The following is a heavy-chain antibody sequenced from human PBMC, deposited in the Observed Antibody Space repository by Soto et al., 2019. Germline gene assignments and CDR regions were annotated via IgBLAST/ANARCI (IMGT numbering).Heavy chain of an antibody. D-gene: IGHD3-3*01. CDR2: VSYRGIT. Sequence: PSETLSLTCTVSGGSVRSDSYFWSWVRQPPGKGLEWIGYVSYRGITTYNPSLKSRVTILLGTSKNQISLNLRSVTAADTAVYYCARDREYSFGLTYDIWGQGTMVTVSS. CDR1: GGSVRSDSYF. V-gene: IGHV4-61*01. J-gene: IGHJ3*02. CDR3: ARDREYSFGLTYDI.